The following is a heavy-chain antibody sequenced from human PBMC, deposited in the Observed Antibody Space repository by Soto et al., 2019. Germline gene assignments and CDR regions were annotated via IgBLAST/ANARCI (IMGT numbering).Heavy chain of an antibody. CDR2: LYYGRSA. CDR1: GDSISSYY. J-gene: IGHJ4*02. Sequence: QVPLQESGPGLVKPSETLSLTCAVSGDSISSYYCMWIRQPPGKGLESIGCLYYGRSANYNPSHKSRVNLSVDTSTNQCSLTLSSMTAADTAVYYCALRSMAVVPEYWGQGTLVTVSS. V-gene: IGHV4-59*01. D-gene: IGHD3-22*01. CDR3: ALRSMAVVPEY.